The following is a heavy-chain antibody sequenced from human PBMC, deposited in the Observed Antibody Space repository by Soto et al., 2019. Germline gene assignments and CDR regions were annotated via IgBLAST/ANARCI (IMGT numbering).Heavy chain of an antibody. Sequence: PSETLSLTCTVSGGSVSSGSYYWSWIRQPPGKGLEWIGYIYYSGSTNYNPSLKSRVTISVDTSKNQFSLKLSSVTAADTAVYYCARKDIVATMGDFDIWGQGTMVTVSS. CDR2: IYYSGST. J-gene: IGHJ3*02. D-gene: IGHD5-12*01. CDR3: ARKDIVATMGDFDI. V-gene: IGHV4-61*01. CDR1: GGSVSSGSYY.